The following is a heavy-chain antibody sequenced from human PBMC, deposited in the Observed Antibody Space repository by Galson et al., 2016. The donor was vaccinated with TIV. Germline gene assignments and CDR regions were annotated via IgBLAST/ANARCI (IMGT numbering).Heavy chain of an antibody. D-gene: IGHD5-18*01. J-gene: IGHJ4*02. CDR1: GGSVTSSH. CDR2: VYPSGNT. Sequence: ETLSLTCTVSGGSVTSSHWSWIRQPAGKGLEWIGRVYPSGNTNYSPSLKSRVTMSLDTSKNQFSLNLMSVTAADTAVYYCAKEGYSYRLSWGQGILVTVSS. V-gene: IGHV4-4*07. CDR3: AKEGYSYRLS.